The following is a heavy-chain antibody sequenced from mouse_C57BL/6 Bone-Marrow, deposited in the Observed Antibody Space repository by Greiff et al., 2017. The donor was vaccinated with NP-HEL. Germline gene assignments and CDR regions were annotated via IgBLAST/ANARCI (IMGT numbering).Heavy chain of an antibody. CDR3: ARPFIGRD. CDR1: GFTFSDYG. CDR2: ISNLAYSI. J-gene: IGHJ3*01. D-gene: IGHD6-1*01. V-gene: IGHV5-15*01. Sequence: EVKLVESGGGLVQPGGSLKLSCAASGFTFSDYGMAWVRQAPRKGLEWVAFISNLAYSIYYADTVTGRFTVSRENAKNTLYLEMSSLRSEDTAMYYCARPFIGRDWGQGTLVTVSA.